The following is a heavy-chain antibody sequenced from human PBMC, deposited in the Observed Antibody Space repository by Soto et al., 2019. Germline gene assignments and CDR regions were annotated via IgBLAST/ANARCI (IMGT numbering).Heavy chain of an antibody. CDR3: AREGYGGNSYDY. J-gene: IGHJ4*02. D-gene: IGHD2-21*02. V-gene: IGHV4-59*01. Sequence: QVQLQESGPGLVKPSETLSLTCTVSGGSISSYYWSWIRQPPGKGLEWIGYIYYSGSTNYNPSLKWRVTISVDTSKNQFSLKLSSVTAADTAVYYCAREGYGGNSYDYWGRGTLVTVSS. CDR2: IYYSGST. CDR1: GGSISSYY.